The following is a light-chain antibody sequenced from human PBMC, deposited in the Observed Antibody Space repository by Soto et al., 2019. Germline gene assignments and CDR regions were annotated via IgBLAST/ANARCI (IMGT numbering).Light chain of an antibody. CDR1: SSNVGSYKL. CDR2: EVS. V-gene: IGLV2-14*02. CDR3: SSYTSATTWV. J-gene: IGLJ3*02. Sequence: QSLLTQPASVSGSPGQSITISCTGTSSNVGSYKLVSWYQQHPGKAPELMIFEVSKRPSGVSNRFSGSKSGNTASLTISGLKVEDEADYYCSSYTSATTWVFGGGTKVTV.